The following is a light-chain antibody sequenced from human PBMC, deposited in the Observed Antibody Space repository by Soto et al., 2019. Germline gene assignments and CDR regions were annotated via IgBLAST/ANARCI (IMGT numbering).Light chain of an antibody. CDR3: CSYAGSTTPYV. J-gene: IGLJ1*01. CDR1: SSDVGNYNL. CDR2: EVT. V-gene: IGLV2-23*02. Sequence: QSALTQPASVSGSPGQSITISCTGTSSDVGNYNLVSWYQQHPGKAPKVMIYEVTKRPSGVSNRFSASKSGNTASLTISGLQAEDEADYYCCSYAGSTTPYVFGTGTQLTVL.